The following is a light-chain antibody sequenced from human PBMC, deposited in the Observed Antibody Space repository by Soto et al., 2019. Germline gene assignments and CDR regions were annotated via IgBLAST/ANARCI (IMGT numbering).Light chain of an antibody. CDR2: KAS. J-gene: IGKJ2*01. Sequence: DIPMTQSPSTLSASIGDRVTITCRASQSISSWLAWYQQKPGKAPKLLIYKASSLESGVPSRFSGSGSGTEFTLTISSLQPDDFATYYCQQYKSSPYTFGQGTKLEI. V-gene: IGKV1-5*03. CDR1: QSISSW. CDR3: QQYKSSPYT.